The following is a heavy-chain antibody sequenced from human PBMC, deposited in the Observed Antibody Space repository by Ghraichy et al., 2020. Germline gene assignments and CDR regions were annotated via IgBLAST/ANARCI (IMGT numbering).Heavy chain of an antibody. Sequence: RLLLEKKMEWIGIIYYSGSTYYNPSLKSRVTISLDTSKNQFSLNLRSVAAADTAVYCCASQPAGTMREFAFVYWVQG. V-gene: IGHV4-39*01. D-gene: IGHD6-13*01. CDR3: ASQPAGTMREFAFVY. CDR2: IYYSGST. J-gene: IGHJ4*02.